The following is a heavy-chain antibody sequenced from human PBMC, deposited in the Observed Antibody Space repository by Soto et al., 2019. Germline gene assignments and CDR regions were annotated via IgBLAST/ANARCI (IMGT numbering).Heavy chain of an antibody. CDR3: ARRYGGNFDY. V-gene: IGHV4-59*01. J-gene: IGHJ4*02. Sequence: QVQLQESGPGLVKPSETLSLTCTVSGGSINSYYLSWIRQPPGKGLEWIGYIYYSGSTNYNPSLKSRVTISVDTSKNQFSLKLSSVTAADTAVYYCARRYGGNFDYWGQGTLVTVSS. CDR1: GGSINSYY. CDR2: IYYSGST. D-gene: IGHD1-26*01.